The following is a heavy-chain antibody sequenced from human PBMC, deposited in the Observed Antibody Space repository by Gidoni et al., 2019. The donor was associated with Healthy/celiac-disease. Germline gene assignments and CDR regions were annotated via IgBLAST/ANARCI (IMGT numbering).Heavy chain of an antibody. Sequence: VQLVESGGGLVKPGGSLSLSCAASGFPFSDYYMSWIRQAPGKGPEWISYISGSGSTIYYADSVKGRFTISRDNAKNSLYLQMSSLRAEDTAVYYCARDIYGYSSTWYPYWGQGTLVTVSS. CDR3: ARDIYGYSSTWYPY. CDR2: ISGSGSTI. CDR1: GFPFSDYY. J-gene: IGHJ4*02. D-gene: IGHD6-13*01. V-gene: IGHV3-11*04.